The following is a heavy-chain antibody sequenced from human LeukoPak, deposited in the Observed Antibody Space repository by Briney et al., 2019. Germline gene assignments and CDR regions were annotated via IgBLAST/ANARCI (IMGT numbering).Heavy chain of an antibody. J-gene: IGHJ4*02. CDR1: GFPFSTYS. CDR2: ISSRGTYI. CDR3: AKDERRIAATGSWGFDH. Sequence: GGSLRLSCAASGFPFSTYSMNWVRQAPGKGLEWVSPISSRGTYIYYADSVKGRFTISRDNTNNSLYLHLTSLRNDDTALYYCAKDERRIAATGSWGFDHWGQGTLVTVSS. V-gene: IGHV3-21*04. D-gene: IGHD6-13*01.